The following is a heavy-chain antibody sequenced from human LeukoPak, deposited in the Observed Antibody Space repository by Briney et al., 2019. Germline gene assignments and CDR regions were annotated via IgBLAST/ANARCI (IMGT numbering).Heavy chain of an antibody. CDR1: GYTFTSYD. CDR3: ARRYCSSASCYVSHMDV. Sequence: ASVKVSCKASGYTFTSYDINWVRQATGQGLEWMGWMNPNSGNTGYAQKFQGRVTMTRNTSISTAYMELSSLRSEDTAVYYCARRYCSSASCYVSHMDVWGKGTTVTVSS. V-gene: IGHV1-8*01. J-gene: IGHJ6*03. CDR2: MNPNSGNT. D-gene: IGHD2-2*01.